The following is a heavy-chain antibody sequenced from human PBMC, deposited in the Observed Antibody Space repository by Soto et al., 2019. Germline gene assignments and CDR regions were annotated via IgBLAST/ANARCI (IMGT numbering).Heavy chain of an antibody. D-gene: IGHD1-20*01. CDR2: TNPNSGGT. J-gene: IGHJ3*02. CDR1: GYTFTGYY. CDR3: AGASATVTGKTHEAFDI. Sequence: QVQLVQFGAEVKKPGASVKVSCKASGYTFTGYYMHWVRQAPGQGLEWMGWTNPNSGGTNYAQKVQGWVTMTREMFTSTANMELSGLKFDDTAVYYCAGASATVTGKTHEAFDIWGQWTMVTVSS. V-gene: IGHV1-2*04.